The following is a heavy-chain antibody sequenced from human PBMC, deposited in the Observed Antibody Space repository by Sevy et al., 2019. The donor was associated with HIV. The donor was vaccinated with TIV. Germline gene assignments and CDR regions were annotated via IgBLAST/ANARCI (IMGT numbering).Heavy chain of an antibody. V-gene: IGHV1-18*01. J-gene: IGHJ6*02. D-gene: IGHD3-10*01. CDR1: GYTFSSYG. Sequence: ASVKVSCKASGYTFSSYGISWVRQAPGQGLEWMGWISDYNGYTNYAHKFQDRVTMSTVTSTRTAYMELRSLRSDDTAVYFCAREGYYYRSGTYRPPNYYGMDVWGQGTAVTVSS. CDR3: AREGYYYRSGTYRPPNYYGMDV. CDR2: ISDYNGYT.